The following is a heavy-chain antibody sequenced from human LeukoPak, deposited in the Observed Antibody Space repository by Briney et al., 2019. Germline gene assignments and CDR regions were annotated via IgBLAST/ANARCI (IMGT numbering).Heavy chain of an antibody. J-gene: IGHJ4*02. Sequence: PGGSLRLSCAASGFTFSSYEMNWVRQAPGKGLEWVSYTSSSGSTIYYADSVKGRFTISRDNAKNSLYLQMNSLRAEDTAVYYCVRGELVVTVRYFDFWGQGTLVTVSS. CDR3: VRGELVVTVRYFDF. CDR2: TSSSGSTI. V-gene: IGHV3-48*03. CDR1: GFTFSSYE. D-gene: IGHD2-21*02.